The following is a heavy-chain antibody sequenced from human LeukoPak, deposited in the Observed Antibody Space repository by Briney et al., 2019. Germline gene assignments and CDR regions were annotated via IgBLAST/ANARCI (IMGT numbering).Heavy chain of an antibody. CDR1: GYTLTSYW. Sequence: GESLKISCKISGYTLTSYWICWARQMPGKGLEWIGIINPYDSDTQYGPSSHCHVIISVDRSITTAYLQWSSLEASDSAVYYCATTGYSSNWEYFWGQGTLVTVSS. CDR3: ATTGYSSNWEYF. V-gene: IGHV5-51*01. CDR2: INPYDSDT. J-gene: IGHJ4*02. D-gene: IGHD6-13*01.